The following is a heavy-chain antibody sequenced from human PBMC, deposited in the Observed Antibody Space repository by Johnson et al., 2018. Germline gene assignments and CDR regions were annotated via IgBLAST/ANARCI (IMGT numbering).Heavy chain of an antibody. J-gene: IGHJ3*01. CDR2: VSRSGGTT. CDR1: GFTFNNYA. V-gene: IGHV3-23*04. CDR3: TRGLSMT. Sequence: VQLVESGGGLVQPGGSLRLSCVTSGFTFNNYAMNWVRQTPGRGLQWVASVSRSGGTTYYADSVKGRFTISRDNSNTTLLLQMSSLRADDTAVYYCTRGLSMTWGQGTMVTVSS.